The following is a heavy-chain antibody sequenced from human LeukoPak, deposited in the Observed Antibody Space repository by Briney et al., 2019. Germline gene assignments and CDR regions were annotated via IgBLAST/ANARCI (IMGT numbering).Heavy chain of an antibody. D-gene: IGHD6-19*01. Sequence: GGSLRLSCAASGFTFSSYAMSWVRQAPGKGLEWVANIKQDGSEKNYVDSVKGRLTISRDNAKKSLYLQMNSLRAEDTAVYYCSRDYSDGWYVLWWGQGTLVTVSS. CDR1: GFTFSSYA. V-gene: IGHV3-7*01. J-gene: IGHJ4*02. CDR3: SRDYSDGWYVLW. CDR2: IKQDGSEK.